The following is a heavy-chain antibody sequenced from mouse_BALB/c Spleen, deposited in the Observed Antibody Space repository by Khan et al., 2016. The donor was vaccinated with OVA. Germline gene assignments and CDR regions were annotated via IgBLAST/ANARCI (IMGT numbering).Heavy chain of an antibody. CDR3: ARHLRSGGPYFYAMDY. CDR2: IRDKTNGYTT. J-gene: IGHJ4*01. V-gene: IGHV7-3*02. Sequence: EVELVESGGGLVQPGGSLRLSCVTSGFTFIDYYMSWVRQPPGKALEWLGFIRDKTNGYTTEYSASVKGRFTISRDNSQNILYLQLNTLRAEDSATYYCARHLRSGGPYFYAMDYWGQGTSVTVSS. CDR1: GFTFIDYY. D-gene: IGHD1-1*01.